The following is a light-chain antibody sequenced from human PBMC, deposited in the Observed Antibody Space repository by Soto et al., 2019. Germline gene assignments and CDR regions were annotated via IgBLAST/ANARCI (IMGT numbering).Light chain of an antibody. CDR2: WAS. CDR1: QSVLYSSNNKNY. Sequence: DIVMTQSPDSLAVSLGERATINCKSSQSVLYSSNNKNYLAWFQQKPGQPPKLLIYWASTRESGVPDRFSGSGSGTDFTLTISGLQAEDVAVYYCQQYDTTPFTFGPGTKVDI. CDR3: QQYDTTPFT. V-gene: IGKV4-1*01. J-gene: IGKJ3*01.